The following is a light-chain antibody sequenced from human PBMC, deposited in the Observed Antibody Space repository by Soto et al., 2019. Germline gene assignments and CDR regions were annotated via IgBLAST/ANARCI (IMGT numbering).Light chain of an antibody. CDR3: QQSYGAPLT. V-gene: IGKV4-1*01. Sequence: DIVLTQSPDSLPVSLGERATISCKSSQSVLSRSNNKNFLTWYQQKPGQPPKKLIYSASTRESGVPDRFSGSGSGTDFTLTISRLQAEDVAVYYCQQSYGAPLTFGQGTKLEIK. CDR2: SAS. J-gene: IGKJ2*01. CDR1: QSVLSRSNNKNF.